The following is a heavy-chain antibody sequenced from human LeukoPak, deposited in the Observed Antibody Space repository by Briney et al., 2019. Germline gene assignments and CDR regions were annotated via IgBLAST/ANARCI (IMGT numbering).Heavy chain of an antibody. CDR2: IHAGNGNT. J-gene: IGHJ4*02. CDR3: ARCGSTSSQVLDFDY. CDR1: GYTFTSYA. Sequence: ASVKVSCKASGYTFTSYAVHWVRQAPGHRLEWMGWIHAGNGNTKYSQKFQGRVTITRDTSASTVYMELSSLRSEDTAVYYCARCGSTSSQVLDFDYWGQGTLVTVSS. V-gene: IGHV1-3*01. D-gene: IGHD2-2*01.